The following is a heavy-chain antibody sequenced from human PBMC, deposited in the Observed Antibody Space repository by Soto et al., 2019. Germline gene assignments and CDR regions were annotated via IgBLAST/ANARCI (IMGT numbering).Heavy chain of an antibody. J-gene: IGHJ6*02. D-gene: IGHD5-18*01. CDR2: IIPILGIA. CDR1: GGTFSSYT. V-gene: IGHV1-69*02. CDR3: ARVSSSPRFEEYYCYSYGFADV. Sequence: SVEVSCKASGGTFSSYTISWVRQATGQGLEWMGRIIPILGIANYAQKFQGRVTITADKSTSTAYMELSSLRSEDTAVYYCARVSSSPRFEEYYCYSYGFADVWGQGTTVTVSS.